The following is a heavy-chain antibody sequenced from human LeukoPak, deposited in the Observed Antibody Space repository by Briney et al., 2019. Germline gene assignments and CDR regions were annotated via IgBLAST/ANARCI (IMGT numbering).Heavy chain of an antibody. CDR2: ISSSSSYI. D-gene: IGHD6-19*01. CDR3: ARAKGRWLEYFDY. Sequence: GGSLRLSCAASGFTFSSYAMSWVRQAPGKGLEWVSSISSSSSYIYYADSVKGRFTISRDNAKNSLYLQMNSLRAEDTAVYYCARAKGRWLEYFDYWGQGTLVTVSS. V-gene: IGHV3-21*01. CDR1: GFTFSSYA. J-gene: IGHJ4*02.